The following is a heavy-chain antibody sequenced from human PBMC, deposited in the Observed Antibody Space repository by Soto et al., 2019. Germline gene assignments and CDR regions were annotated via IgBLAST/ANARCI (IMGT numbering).Heavy chain of an antibody. Sequence: PSETLSLTCTVSGGSVSSGSYYWSWIRQPPGKGLERIGYIYYSGSTNYNPSLKSRVTISVDTSKNQFSLKLSSVTAADTAVYYCARAKIFGVVNDYWGQGTLVTVSS. J-gene: IGHJ4*02. CDR1: GGSVSSGSYY. D-gene: IGHD3-3*01. CDR2: IYYSGST. CDR3: ARAKIFGVVNDY. V-gene: IGHV4-61*01.